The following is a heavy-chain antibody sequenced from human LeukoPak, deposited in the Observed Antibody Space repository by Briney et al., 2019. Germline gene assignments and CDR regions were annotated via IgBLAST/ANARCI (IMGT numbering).Heavy chain of an antibody. CDR1: GGSISSSSYY. V-gene: IGHV4-61*02. Sequence: SETLSLTCTVSGGSISSSSYYWSWIRQPAGKGLEWIGRIYTSGSTNYNPSLKSRVTMSVDTSKNQFSLKLSSVTAADTAVYYCARDGSKRDYYYMDVWGKGTTVTVSS. CDR3: ARDGSKRDYYYMDV. CDR2: IYTSGST. J-gene: IGHJ6*03.